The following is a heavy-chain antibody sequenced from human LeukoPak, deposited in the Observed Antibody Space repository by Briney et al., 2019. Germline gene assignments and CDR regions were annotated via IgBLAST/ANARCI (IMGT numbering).Heavy chain of an antibody. J-gene: IGHJ4*02. CDR3: ARDLRGAIDY. D-gene: IGHD3-10*01. V-gene: IGHV3-33*01. CDR2: IWYDGSNK. Sequence: GGSLRLSRAESGFTLSSSGMHWVRQAPGKGLEWVADIWYDGSNKYYADSVKGRFTNSRDNSKNTLYLQMNSLRAEDTAVYYCARDLRGAIDYWGQGTLVTVSS. CDR1: GFTLSSSG.